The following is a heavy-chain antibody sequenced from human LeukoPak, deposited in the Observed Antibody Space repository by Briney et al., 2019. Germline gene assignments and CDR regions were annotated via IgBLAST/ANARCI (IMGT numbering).Heavy chain of an antibody. CDR1: GFTFSSYA. CDR3: ARDPYGDYVFDY. D-gene: IGHD4-17*01. J-gene: IGHJ4*02. Sequence: GGSLRLSCAASGFTFSSYAMSWVRQAPGKGLEWVSGISVSGVSTYYADSVKGRFTISRDNSRNTLYLQMNSLRAEDTALYYCARDPYGDYVFDYWGQGTLVTVSS. CDR2: ISVSGVST. V-gene: IGHV3-23*01.